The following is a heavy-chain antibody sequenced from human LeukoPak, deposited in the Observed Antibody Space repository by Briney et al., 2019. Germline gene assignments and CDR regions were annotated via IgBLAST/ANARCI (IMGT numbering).Heavy chain of an antibody. J-gene: IGHJ4*02. V-gene: IGHV1-2*02. D-gene: IGHD3-10*01. CDR2: INPNSGDT. Sequence: GASVKVSCKDPVYTFTASSMHWGPQAPGQGLEWMGWINPNSGDTKFAQKFKGRVTMTRDTSISTAYMDGNRLGSDDTAVYYCARGRSGTYYYGHDYWGQGTLVTVSS. CDR1: VYTFTASS. CDR3: ARGRSGTYYYGHDY.